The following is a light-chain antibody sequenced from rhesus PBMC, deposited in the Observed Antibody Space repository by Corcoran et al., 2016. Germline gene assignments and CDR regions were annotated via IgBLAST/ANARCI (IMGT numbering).Light chain of an antibody. CDR3: VEALEFPFT. Sequence: DIVMTQTPLSLPVTPGEPASISCRSSQSLLDSEDGNTYLDWYLQKPGQSPQLLIYEVSNRASGVPDRFSGSGSETDFTLKISRMEAEDVGIYYCVEALEFPFTFGPGTKLDIK. V-gene: IGKV2-104*02. CDR1: QSLLDSEDGNTY. CDR2: EVS. J-gene: IGKJ3*01.